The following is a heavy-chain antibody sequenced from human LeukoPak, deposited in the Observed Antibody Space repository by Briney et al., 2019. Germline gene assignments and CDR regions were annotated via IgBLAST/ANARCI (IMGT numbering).Heavy chain of an antibody. Sequence: TSETLSLTCTVSGGSISRYYWNWIRQPPGKGLEWIGYIYYSGSTSYNPSLKSRVTISVDTSKNQFSLKLSSVTAADTAVYYCARSYYDFWSGYYGAFDIWGQGTMVTVSS. CDR2: IYYSGST. CDR3: ARSYYDFWSGYYGAFDI. D-gene: IGHD3-3*01. V-gene: IGHV4-59*08. CDR1: GGSISRYY. J-gene: IGHJ3*02.